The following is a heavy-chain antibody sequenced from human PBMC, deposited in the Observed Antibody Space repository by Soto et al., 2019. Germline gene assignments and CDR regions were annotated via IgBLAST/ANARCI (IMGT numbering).Heavy chain of an antibody. CDR3: ARLETYYQEYYYYYMDV. CDR1: GGSISSYY. CDR2: IYYSGST. J-gene: IGHJ6*03. Sequence: SETLSLTCTVSGGSISSYYWSWIRQPPGKGLEWIGYIYYSGSTNYNPSLKSRVTISVDTSKNQFSLKLSSVTAADTAVYYCARLETYYQEYYYYYMDVWGKGTTVTVSS. V-gene: IGHV4-59*08. D-gene: IGHD2-2*01.